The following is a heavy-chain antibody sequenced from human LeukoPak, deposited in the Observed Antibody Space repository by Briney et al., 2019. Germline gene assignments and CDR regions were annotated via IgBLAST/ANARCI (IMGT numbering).Heavy chain of an antibody. V-gene: IGHV4-34*01. Sequence: TSETLFLTCAVYGGSFSGYYWSWIRQPPGKGLEWIGGINHSGSTNYNPSLKSRVTISVDTSKNQFSLKLSSVTAADTAVYYCARGVGGVRGVINFDYWGQGTLVTVSS. D-gene: IGHD3-10*01. CDR3: ARGVGGVRGVINFDY. CDR1: GGSFSGYY. CDR2: INHSGST. J-gene: IGHJ4*02.